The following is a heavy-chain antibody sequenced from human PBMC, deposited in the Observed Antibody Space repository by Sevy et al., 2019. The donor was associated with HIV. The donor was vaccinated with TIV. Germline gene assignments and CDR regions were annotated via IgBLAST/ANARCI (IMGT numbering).Heavy chain of an antibody. Sequence: GGSLRLSCAASGFTFSSYWISWVRQAPGKGLEWVANIKQDGSEKYYVDSVKGRFTISRDNAKNSLYLQMNSLRAEDTAVYYCARDREYVRYWGQGTLVTVSS. CDR3: ARDREYVRY. D-gene: IGHD3-10*02. J-gene: IGHJ4*02. CDR1: GFTFSSYW. CDR2: IKQDGSEK. V-gene: IGHV3-7*01.